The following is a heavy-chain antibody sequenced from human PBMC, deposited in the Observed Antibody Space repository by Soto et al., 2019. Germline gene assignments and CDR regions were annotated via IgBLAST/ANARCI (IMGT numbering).Heavy chain of an antibody. J-gene: IGHJ4*02. CDR3: TTEGGYSGSYWGLSY. CDR1: GFSLSDAW. CDR2: IKIKRDGGTA. V-gene: IGHV3-15*07. D-gene: IGHD1-26*01. Sequence: EVQLVESGGGLVKPGGSLRLSCEVSGFSLSDAWMNWVRQAPGKGLEWVGRIKIKRDGGTAEYAAPMKGRFTISRDDSKNTLYLEMHSLKIEDTAVYYCTTEGGYSGSYWGLSYWGQGTLVTVSS.